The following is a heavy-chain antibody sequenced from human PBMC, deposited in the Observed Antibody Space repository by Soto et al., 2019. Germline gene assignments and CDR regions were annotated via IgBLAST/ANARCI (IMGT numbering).Heavy chain of an antibody. CDR1: GFTFSSSA. D-gene: IGHD3-9*01. CDR3: AKVLTFYDILTGYFDY. J-gene: IGHJ4*02. V-gene: IGHV3-23*01. CDR2: ISSGGDST. Sequence: GGSLRLSCAASGFTFSSSAMGWVRQAPGKGLEWVSGISSGGDSTFYADSVKGRFTISRDKSKNTLYLQMSSLRAEDTAVYFCAKVLTFYDILTGYFDYWGQGALVTVSS.